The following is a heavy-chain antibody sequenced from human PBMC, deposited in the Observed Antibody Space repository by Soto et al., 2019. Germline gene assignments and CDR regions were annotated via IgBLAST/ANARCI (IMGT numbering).Heavy chain of an antibody. D-gene: IGHD3-3*01. V-gene: IGHV4-59*11. CDR1: GGSISGHY. J-gene: IGHJ5*02. CDR3: ARDVGLQHDTGYYDFWSGKNNWFDP. Sequence: PSETLSLTCTVSGGSISGHYWSWIRQPPGKGLQYIGYISYSGSTNYNPSLKSRVTISVDTSNNQSSLRLSSVTAADTAVYYCARDVGLQHDTGYYDFWSGKNNWFDPWGQGTLVTVSS. CDR2: ISYSGST.